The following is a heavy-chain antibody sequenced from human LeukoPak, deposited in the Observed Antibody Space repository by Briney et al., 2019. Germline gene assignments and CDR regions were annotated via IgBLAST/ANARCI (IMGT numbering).Heavy chain of an antibody. V-gene: IGHV4-38-2*02. CDR1: GYSISSGYY. Sequence: SETLSLTCTVSGYSISSGYYWGWIRQPPGKGLEWIANIYHSGSTYYNPSLKSRVTISVDTSKNQFSLKLSSVTAADTAVYYCARGSYYGSGSYNYFDYWGQGTLVTVSS. CDR2: IYHSGST. D-gene: IGHD3-10*01. CDR3: ARGSYYGSGSYNYFDY. J-gene: IGHJ4*02.